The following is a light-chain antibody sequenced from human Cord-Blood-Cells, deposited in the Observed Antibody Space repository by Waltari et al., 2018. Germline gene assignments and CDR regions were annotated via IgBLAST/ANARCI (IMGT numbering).Light chain of an antibody. CDR2: AAS. CDR1: QSISSY. J-gene: IGKJ4*01. Sequence: DIQMTQSPSSLSASVVDRVTITCRASQSISSYLNWYQPKPGKAPKLLIYAASSLQSGVPSRFSGSGSGTDFTLTISSLQPEDFATYYCQQSYSTPLTFGGGTKVEIK. CDR3: QQSYSTPLT. V-gene: IGKV1-39*01.